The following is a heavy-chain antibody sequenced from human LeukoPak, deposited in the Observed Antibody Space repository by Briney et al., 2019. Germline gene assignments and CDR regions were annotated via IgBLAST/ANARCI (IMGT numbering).Heavy chain of an antibody. Sequence: WVSIIYSGGSRYYADSVKGRFTISRDNSKNTLYLQMNTLRAEDTAVYYCARYKTAGDYFDYWGQGTLVTVSS. V-gene: IGHV3-53*01. J-gene: IGHJ4*02. CDR3: ARYKTAGDYFDY. CDR2: IYSGGSR. D-gene: IGHD2-21*02.